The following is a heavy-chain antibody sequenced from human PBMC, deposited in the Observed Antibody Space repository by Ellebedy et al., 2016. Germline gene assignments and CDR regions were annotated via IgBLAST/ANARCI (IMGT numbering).Heavy chain of an antibody. D-gene: IGHD1-26*01. CDR3: ARSVGGGGGI. CDR2: IYSGGST. Sequence: GGSLRLSCAASGFTFDDYDMSWVRQAPGKGLEWVSVIYSGGSTYYADSVKGRFTISRDNSKNTLYLQMNSLRAEDTAVYYCARSVGGGGGIWGQGTLVTVST. V-gene: IGHV3-66*01. CDR1: GFTFDDYD. J-gene: IGHJ1*01.